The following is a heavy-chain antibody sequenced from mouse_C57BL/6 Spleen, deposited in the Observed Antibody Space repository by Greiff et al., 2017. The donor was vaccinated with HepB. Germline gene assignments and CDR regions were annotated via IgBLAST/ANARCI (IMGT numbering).Heavy chain of an antibody. CDR2: IYPGSGST. Sequence: QVQLQQPGAELVKPGASVKMSCKASGYTFTSYWLTWVKQRPGQGLEWIGDIYPGSGSTNYNEKFKSKATLTVDTSSSTAYMQLSSLTSEDSAVYYCARDGSSYGWYFDVWGTGTTVTVSS. J-gene: IGHJ1*03. CDR1: GYTFTSYW. V-gene: IGHV1-55*01. D-gene: IGHD1-1*01. CDR3: ARDGSSYGWYFDV.